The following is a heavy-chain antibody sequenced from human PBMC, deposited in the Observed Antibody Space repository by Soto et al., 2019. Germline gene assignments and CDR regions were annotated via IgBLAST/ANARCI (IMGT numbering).Heavy chain of an antibody. CDR2: IYYSGST. J-gene: IGHJ3*02. CDR3: ARADYDILTGYYHDAFDI. D-gene: IGHD3-9*01. Sequence: KPSETLSLTCTVSGGSISSYYWSWIRQPPGKGLEWIGYIYYSGSTNYNPSLKSRVTISVDTSKNQFSLKLSSVTAADTAVYYCARADYDILTGYYHDAFDIWGQGTMVTVSS. CDR1: GGSISSYY. V-gene: IGHV4-59*08.